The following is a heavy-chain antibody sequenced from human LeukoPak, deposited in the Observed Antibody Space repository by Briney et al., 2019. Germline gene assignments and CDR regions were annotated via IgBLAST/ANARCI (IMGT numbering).Heavy chain of an antibody. CDR2: IYYSGST. CDR3: ARQPHDYVWGSYRYPYYFDY. D-gene: IGHD3-16*02. J-gene: IGHJ4*02. V-gene: IGHV4-39*01. CDR1: GGSISSSSYY. Sequence: SETLSLTCTVSGGSISSSSYYWGWIRQPPGKGLEWIGSIYYSGSTYYNPSLKSRVTISVDTSKNQFSLKLSSVTAADTAVYYCARQPHDYVWGSYRYPYYFDYWGQGTLVTVSS.